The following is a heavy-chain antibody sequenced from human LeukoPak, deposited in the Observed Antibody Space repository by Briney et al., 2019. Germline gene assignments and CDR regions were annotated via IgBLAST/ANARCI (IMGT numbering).Heavy chain of an antibody. CDR3: ARDNSVRDTAWWFDP. CDR2: INPSGHWT. J-gene: IGHJ5*02. Sequence: ASVKVSCKAFGYTFTNYYMHWVRQAPGQGLEWMGLINPSGHWTSYAQKFQGRVTLTRDVSTSTDYLELSSLRSEDTAAYYCARDNSVRDTAWWFDPWGQGTLVTVSS. D-gene: IGHD2-21*02. CDR1: GYTFTNYY. V-gene: IGHV1-46*01.